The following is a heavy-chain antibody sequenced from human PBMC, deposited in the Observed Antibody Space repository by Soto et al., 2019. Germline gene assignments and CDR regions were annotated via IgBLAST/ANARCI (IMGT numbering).Heavy chain of an antibody. D-gene: IGHD2-2*01. CDR2: INAGNGNT. Sequence: ASVKVSCKASGYTFTSYAMHWVRQAPGQRLEWMGWINAGNGNTKYSQKFQGRVTITRDTSASTAYMELSSLRSEDTAVYYCARGRGYCSSTSCPPGYRCQGTLVTVSS. CDR3: ARGRGYCSSTSCPPGY. CDR1: GYTFTSYA. V-gene: IGHV1-3*01. J-gene: IGHJ4*02.